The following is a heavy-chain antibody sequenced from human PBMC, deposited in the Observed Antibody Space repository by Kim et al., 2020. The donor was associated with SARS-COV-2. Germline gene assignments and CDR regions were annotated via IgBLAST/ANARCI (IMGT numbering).Heavy chain of an antibody. CDR1: GGSMHTSGYY. J-gene: IGHJ3*01. D-gene: IGHD6-19*01. CDR2: VYDSGSP. V-gene: IGHV4-39*01. Sequence: SETLSLTCSVSGGSMHTSGYYWGWIRQPPGKGLEWIGSVYDSGSPYYNPSLKSRLTISADTSRGQFSLNLRSVSAADTAVYYCARRNSDWNDAFDVWGEG. CDR3: ARRNSDWNDAFDV.